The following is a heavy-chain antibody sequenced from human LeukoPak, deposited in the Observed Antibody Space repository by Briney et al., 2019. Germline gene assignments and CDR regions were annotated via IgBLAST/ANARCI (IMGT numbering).Heavy chain of an antibody. CDR1: GFTFTTYW. J-gene: IGHJ6*04. CDR3: AELGITMIGGV. CDR2: ISSSGSTI. Sequence: GGSLRLSCAASGFTFTTYWMSWVRQAPGKGLEWVSYISSSGSTIYYADSVKGRFTISGDNAKNSLYLQMNSLRAEDTAVYYCAELGITMIGGVWGKGTTVTISS. D-gene: IGHD3-10*02. V-gene: IGHV3-48*04.